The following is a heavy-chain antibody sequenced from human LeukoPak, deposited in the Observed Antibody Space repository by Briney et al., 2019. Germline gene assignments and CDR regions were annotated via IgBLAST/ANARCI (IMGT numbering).Heavy chain of an antibody. CDR3: ARNNDMDV. J-gene: IGHJ6*02. D-gene: IGHD1/OR15-1a*01. CDR1: GFILSNHW. CDR2: MNKDGSEK. Sequence: AGGSLRLSCAASGFILSNHWMTWVRQAPGKGPEWVANMNKDGSEKYYVDPVEGRFTISRDTAKNSLYLQMNNLRAEDTALYYCARNNDMDVWGQGTTVIISS. V-gene: IGHV3-7*03.